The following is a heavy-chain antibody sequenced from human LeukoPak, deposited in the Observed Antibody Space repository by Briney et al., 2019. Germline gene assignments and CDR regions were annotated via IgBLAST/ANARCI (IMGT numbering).Heavy chain of an antibody. CDR2: ISGSGGST. J-gene: IGHJ4*02. D-gene: IGHD3-16*01. Sequence: GGFLRLSCAASGFTFSSYAMSWVRQAPGKGLEWVSAISGSGGSTYYADSVKGRFTISRDNSKNTLYLQMNSLRAEDTAVYYCAKASRPYDYPFFDYWGQGTLVTVSS. V-gene: IGHV3-23*01. CDR3: AKASRPYDYPFFDY. CDR1: GFTFSSYA.